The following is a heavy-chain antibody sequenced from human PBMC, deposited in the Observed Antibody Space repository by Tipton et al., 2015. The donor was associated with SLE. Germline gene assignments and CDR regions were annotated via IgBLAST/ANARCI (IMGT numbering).Heavy chain of an antibody. Sequence: SLRLSCAASGFTFSRYWMNWVRQAPGKGLEWVAIIKEDGSEKHYVDSVRGRFTISRDNAKNSLYLQMNSLRAEDTAVYYCARNSWGPDYWGQGTLVPVSS. V-gene: IGHV3-7*01. CDR3: ARNSWGPDY. CDR2: IKEDGSEK. D-gene: IGHD3-16*01. J-gene: IGHJ4*02. CDR1: GFTFSRYW.